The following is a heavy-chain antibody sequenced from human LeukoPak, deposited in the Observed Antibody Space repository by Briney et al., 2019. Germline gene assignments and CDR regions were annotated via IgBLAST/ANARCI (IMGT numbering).Heavy chain of an antibody. CDR3: AKSPGGGYYYDSSGYIDY. J-gene: IGHJ4*02. CDR1: GFTFSSSA. Sequence: GGSLRLSCAASGFTFSSSAMSWVRQAPGKGLEWVAVISYDGSNKYYADSVKGRFTISRDNSKNTLYLQMNSLRAEDTAVYYCAKSPGGGYYYDSSGYIDYWGQGTLVTVSS. CDR2: ISYDGSNK. V-gene: IGHV3-30*18. D-gene: IGHD3-22*01.